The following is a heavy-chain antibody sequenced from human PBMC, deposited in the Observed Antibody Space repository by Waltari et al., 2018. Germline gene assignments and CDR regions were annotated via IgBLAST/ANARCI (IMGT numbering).Heavy chain of an antibody. J-gene: IGHJ3*02. D-gene: IGHD6-13*01. CDR2: VDPEDGET. CDR3: ATIGTAALRDAFDI. CDR1: GYTFTGYD. Sequence: VQLVQSGAEVKKPGASVKVSCKASGYTFTGYDMHWVQQAPGKGLEWMGRVDPEDGETIYAEKFQGRVTITADTSTDTAYMELSSLRSEDTAVYYCATIGTAALRDAFDIWGQGTMVTVSS. V-gene: IGHV1-69-2*01.